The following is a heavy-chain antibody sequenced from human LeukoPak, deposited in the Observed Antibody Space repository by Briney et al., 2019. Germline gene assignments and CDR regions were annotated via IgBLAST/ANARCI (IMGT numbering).Heavy chain of an antibody. CDR2: ISSSSSYI. D-gene: IGHD6-13*01. V-gene: IGHV3-21*01. J-gene: IGHJ4*02. CDR1: GFTFSSYS. CDR3: ARESHIASAVVFDY. Sequence: GGSLRLSCAASGFTFSSYSMNWVRQAPGKGLEWVSSISSSSSYIYYADSVKGRFTISRDNAKNSLYLQMNSLRAEDTGVYYCARESHIASAVVFDYWGQGTLVTV.